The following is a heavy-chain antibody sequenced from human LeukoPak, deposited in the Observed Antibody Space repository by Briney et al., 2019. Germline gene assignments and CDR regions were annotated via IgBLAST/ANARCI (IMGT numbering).Heavy chain of an antibody. CDR2: ISGSGGST. J-gene: IGHJ4*02. CDR1: GFTFSSYA. D-gene: IGHD3-10*01. Sequence: GGSLRLSCAASGFTFSSYAMSWVRQAPGKGLEWVSAISGSGGSTYYADFVKGRFTISRDNSKNTLYLQMNSLRAEDTAVYYCAKAKRFGELLSAYWGQGTLVTVSS. CDR3: AKAKRFGELLSAY. V-gene: IGHV3-23*01.